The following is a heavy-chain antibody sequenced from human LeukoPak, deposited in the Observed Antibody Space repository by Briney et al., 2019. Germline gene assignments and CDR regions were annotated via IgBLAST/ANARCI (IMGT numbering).Heavy chain of an antibody. Sequence: SKTLSLTCTVSGGSISSSSYYWGWIRQPPGKGLDWIGSIYYSGSTYYNPSLKSRVTISVDTSKNQFSLKLSSVTAADTAVYYCARRISSSWYYFDYWGQGTLVTVSS. V-gene: IGHV4-39*01. D-gene: IGHD6-13*01. J-gene: IGHJ4*02. CDR1: GGSISSSSYY. CDR3: ARRISSSWYYFDY. CDR2: IYYSGST.